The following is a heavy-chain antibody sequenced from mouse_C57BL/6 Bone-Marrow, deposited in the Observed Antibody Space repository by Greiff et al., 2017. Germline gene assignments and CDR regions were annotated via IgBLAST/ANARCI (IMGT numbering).Heavy chain of an antibody. CDR1: DYDFPSHD. Sequence: EVKLEESGGGLVQPGESLKLSCESNDYDFPSHDMSWFRQTPENSLELVAAINRDGGSTYYPDTMERRFIISRDNTKNTLYLQMSSLRSEDTAVYYCARHSNYVPYYAMDYWGQGTSVTVSS. CDR3: ARHSNYVPYYAMDY. CDR2: INRDGGST. D-gene: IGHD2-5*01. V-gene: IGHV5-2*03. J-gene: IGHJ4*01.